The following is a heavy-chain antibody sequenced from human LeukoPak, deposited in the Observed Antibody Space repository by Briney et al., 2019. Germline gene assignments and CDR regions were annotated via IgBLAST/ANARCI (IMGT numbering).Heavy chain of an antibody. D-gene: IGHD2-2*01. CDR3: AKLRRGCSSTSCYGQYYFDY. Sequence: AGGSLRLSCAASGFTFSSYAMSWVRQAPGKGLEWVSAISGRGGSTYYADSVKGRFTISRDNSKNTLYLQMNSLRAEDTAVYYCAKLRRGCSSTSCYGQYYFDYWGQGTLVTVSS. CDR1: GFTFSSYA. J-gene: IGHJ4*02. CDR2: ISGRGGST. V-gene: IGHV3-23*01.